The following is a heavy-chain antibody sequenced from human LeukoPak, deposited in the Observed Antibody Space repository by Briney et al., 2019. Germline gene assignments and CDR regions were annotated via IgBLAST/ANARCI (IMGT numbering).Heavy chain of an antibody. D-gene: IGHD1-26*01. CDR2: IRTDGGTS. Sequence: GGSLRLSCSASGFTFSSYTMHWVRQAPGKGLQYVSSIRTDGGTSYDADSVMGRFTISRDNSKDTLYLQMSSLRPEDTAVYYCVKDVTGTYSGDFWGQGTLVTVSS. CDR1: GFTFSSYT. CDR3: VKDVTGTYSGDF. J-gene: IGHJ4*02. V-gene: IGHV3-64D*06.